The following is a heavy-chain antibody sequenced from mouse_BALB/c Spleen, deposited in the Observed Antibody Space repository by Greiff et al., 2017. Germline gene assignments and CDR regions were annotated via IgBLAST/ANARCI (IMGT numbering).Heavy chain of an antibody. Sequence: VQLQQSGAELAKPGASVKMSCKASGYTFTSYWMHWVKQRPGQGLEWIGYINPSTGYTEYNQKFKDKATLTADKSSSTAYMQLSSLTSEDSAFYYCALWSLAWFAYWGQGTLVTVSA. CDR2: INPSTGYT. D-gene: IGHD1-1*02. J-gene: IGHJ3*01. CDR1: GYTFTSYW. V-gene: IGHV1-7*01. CDR3: ALWSLAWFAY.